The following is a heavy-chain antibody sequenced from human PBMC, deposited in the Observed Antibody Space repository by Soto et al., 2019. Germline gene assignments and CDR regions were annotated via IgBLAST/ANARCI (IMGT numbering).Heavy chain of an antibody. Sequence: PEETLSLTCTVSGGSISSSGFYWGWIRQPPGKGLEWIGSIYYSGNTHYNPSLKSRVTISIDTSKNQFSLKLNFMTAADTAVYYCARHKANFDSSGSPWGQGTRVTVSS. CDR3: ARHKANFDSSGSP. CDR2: IYYSGNT. D-gene: IGHD3-22*01. J-gene: IGHJ5*02. CDR1: GGSISSSGFY. V-gene: IGHV4-39*01.